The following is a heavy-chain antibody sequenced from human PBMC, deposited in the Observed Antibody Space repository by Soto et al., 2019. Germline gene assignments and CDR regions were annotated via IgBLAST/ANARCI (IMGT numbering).Heavy chain of an antibody. CDR3: AIYGGNSAYFDY. D-gene: IGHD4-17*01. CDR1: GGSISSGDYY. V-gene: IGHV4-30-4*01. J-gene: IGHJ4*02. Sequence: QVQLQESGPGLVKPSQTLSLTCTVSGGSISSGDYYWSWIRQPPGKGLEWIGYIYYSGSTFYNPSVKSPVTISVDTSKNPFSLKLSSVSAADTAVCYCAIYGGNSAYFDYWGQGTLVTVSS. CDR2: IYYSGST.